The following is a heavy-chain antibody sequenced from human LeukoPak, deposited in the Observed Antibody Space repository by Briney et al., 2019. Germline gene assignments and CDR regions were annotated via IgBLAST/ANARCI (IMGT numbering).Heavy chain of an antibody. D-gene: IGHD5-18*01. CDR3: ARGGHALSGDTAMAPSGG. V-gene: IGHV1-69*13. CDR2: IIPIFGTA. Sequence: GASVKVSCKASGGTFSSYAISWVRQAPGQGLEWMGGIIPIFGTANYAQKFQGRVTITADESTSTAYMELSSLRSEDTAVYYCARGGHALSGDTAMAPSGGWGQGTLVTVSS. J-gene: IGHJ4*02. CDR1: GGTFSSYA.